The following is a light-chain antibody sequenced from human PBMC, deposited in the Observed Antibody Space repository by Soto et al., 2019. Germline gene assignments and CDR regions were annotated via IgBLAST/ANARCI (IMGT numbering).Light chain of an antibody. J-gene: IGKJ1*01. CDR2: GAS. CDR3: HQYGSSPPRT. Sequence: IVMTQSPATLSVSPGESVTFSCRASQGINRNLAWYQQKPGQAPRLLISGASTGATGIPARFSGSGSGTEFTLTINSLQSEDFAVYYCHQYGSSPPRTFGQGTKVDIK. V-gene: IGKV3-15*01. CDR1: QGINRN.